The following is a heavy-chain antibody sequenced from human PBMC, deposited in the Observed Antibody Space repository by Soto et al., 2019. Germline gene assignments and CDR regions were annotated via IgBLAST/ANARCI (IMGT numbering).Heavy chain of an antibody. CDR3: VREGLTGDTSGWFVY. CDR1: FSRYN. Sequence: FSRYNINWVPPAPGKGPKCVSSISASGADTTYAESVKGRFTVSRVNAKNSLFLQMNSLRVEDTALYYCVREGLTGDTSGWFVYWGQGTPVTV. J-gene: IGHJ5*01. CDR2: ISASGADT. D-gene: IGHD3-10*01. V-gene: IGHV3-21*04.